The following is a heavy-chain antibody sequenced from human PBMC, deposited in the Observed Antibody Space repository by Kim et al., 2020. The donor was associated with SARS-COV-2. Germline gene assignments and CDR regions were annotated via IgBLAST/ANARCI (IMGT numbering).Heavy chain of an antibody. CDR1: GFPFSSYE. Sequence: GGSLRLSCATSGFPFSSYEINWIRQAPGKGLEWISSISTSGATADYSDSVKGRFAISRDNEKNSLYLQMNSVRAEDTAVYYCATNSGGEGSHWGQGTLVT. V-gene: IGHV3-48*03. J-gene: IGHJ1*01. D-gene: IGHD3-16*01. CDR3: ATNSGGEGSH. CDR2: ISTSGATA.